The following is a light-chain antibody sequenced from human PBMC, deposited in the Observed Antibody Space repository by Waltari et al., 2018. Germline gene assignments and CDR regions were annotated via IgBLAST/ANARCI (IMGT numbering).Light chain of an antibody. CDR2: GSG. J-gene: IGLJ2*01. V-gene: IGLV1-40*01. CDR3: QSYDNTSGSI. Sequence: YQLFPGTAPKLRIYGSGNRPSGIPDRFSGSKSGTSASLAITGLQAEDEADYYCQSYDNTSGSIFGGGTKLTVL.